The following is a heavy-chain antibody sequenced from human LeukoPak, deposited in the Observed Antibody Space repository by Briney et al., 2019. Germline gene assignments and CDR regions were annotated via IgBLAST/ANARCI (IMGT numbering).Heavy chain of an antibody. Sequence: SETLSLTCTVSGGSISSGSYYWSWIRQPAGKGLEWIGRIYTSGSTNYNPSLKSRVTISVDTSKNQFSLKLSSVTAADTAVYYCARDLLWFGEPTNWFDPWGQGTLVTVPS. CDR1: GGSISSGSYY. V-gene: IGHV4-61*02. D-gene: IGHD3-10*01. CDR2: IYTSGST. CDR3: ARDLLWFGEPTNWFDP. J-gene: IGHJ5*02.